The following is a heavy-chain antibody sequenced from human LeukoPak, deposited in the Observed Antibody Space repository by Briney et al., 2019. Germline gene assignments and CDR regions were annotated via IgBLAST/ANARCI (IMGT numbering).Heavy chain of an antibody. CDR3: AKAPLGDPFYFDY. Sequence: GGSLRLSCAASGFTFSSYAMSWVRQAPGKGLEWVSATSGSGGSTYYADSAKGRFTISRDNSKNTLYLQMNSLRAEDTAVYYCAKAPLGDPFYFDYWGQGTLVTVSS. V-gene: IGHV3-23*01. J-gene: IGHJ4*02. CDR1: GFTFSSYA. CDR2: TSGSGGST. D-gene: IGHD3-16*01.